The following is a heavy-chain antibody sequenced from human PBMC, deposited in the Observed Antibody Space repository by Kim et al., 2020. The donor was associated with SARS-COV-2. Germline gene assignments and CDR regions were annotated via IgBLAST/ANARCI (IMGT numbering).Heavy chain of an antibody. J-gene: IGHJ6*02. V-gene: IGHV1-69*02. CDR3: ARTDTAETYYGMDV. Sequence: APKCQGRVTITADKSTRTAYMELSSLGSEDTAVYYCARTDTAETYYGMDVWGQGTTVTVSS. D-gene: IGHD5-18*01.